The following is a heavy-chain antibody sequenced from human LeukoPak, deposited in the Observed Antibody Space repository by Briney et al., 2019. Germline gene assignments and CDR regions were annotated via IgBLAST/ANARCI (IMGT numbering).Heavy chain of an antibody. D-gene: IGHD3-3*01. Sequence: PGRSLRLSCAASGFTFSSYAMHWVRQAPGKGLEWVAVISYDGSNKYYADSVKGRFTISRDNPKNTLYLQMNSLRDDDTAVYYCARVFLERLTSGYFDNWGQGTLVTVSP. J-gene: IGHJ4*02. V-gene: IGHV3-30-3*01. CDR3: ARVFLERLTSGYFDN. CDR2: ISYDGSNK. CDR1: GFTFSSYA.